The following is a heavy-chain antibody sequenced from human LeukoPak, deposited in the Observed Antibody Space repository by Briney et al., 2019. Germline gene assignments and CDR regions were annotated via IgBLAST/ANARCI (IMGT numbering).Heavy chain of an antibody. Sequence: PSETLSLTCTVSGGSIRSSTYYWGWIRQPPGRGLEWIGSIYYSGSTYYNPSLKSRVTISVDTSKNQFSLKLSSVTAADTAVYYCARPKIDGDYHHPAWFDPWGQGTLVTVSS. J-gene: IGHJ5*02. D-gene: IGHD4-17*01. CDR1: GGSIRSSTYY. V-gene: IGHV4-39*01. CDR2: IYYSGST. CDR3: ARPKIDGDYHHPAWFDP.